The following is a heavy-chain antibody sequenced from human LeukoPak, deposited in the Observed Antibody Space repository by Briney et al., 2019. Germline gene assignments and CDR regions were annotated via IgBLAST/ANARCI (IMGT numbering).Heavy chain of an antibody. CDR2: IIPIFGTA. CDR1: GGTFSSYA. V-gene: IGHV1-69*05. J-gene: IGHJ5*02. CDR3: ARDELEGNWFDP. D-gene: IGHD1-1*01. Sequence: ASVTVSCKASGGTFSSYAISWVRQAPGQGLEWMGGIIPIFGTANYAQKFQGRVTITTDESTSTAYMELSSLRPEDTAVYYCARDELEGNWFDPWGQGTLVTVSS.